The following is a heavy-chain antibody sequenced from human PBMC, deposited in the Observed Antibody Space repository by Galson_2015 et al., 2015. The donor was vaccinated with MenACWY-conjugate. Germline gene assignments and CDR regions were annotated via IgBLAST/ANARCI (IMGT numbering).Heavy chain of an antibody. D-gene: IGHD1-1*01. V-gene: IGHV3-53*01. CDR2: IYTGGSI. Sequence: SLRLSCAASGFTISTNYMTWVRQAPGKGLEWISVIYTGGSIYYADSVKGRFTMSRDNPKNTLYLQMNSLRAEDTAVYYCARGTTPYDFDYWGQGTLVTVSS. J-gene: IGHJ4*02. CDR1: GFTISTNY. CDR3: ARGTTPYDFDY.